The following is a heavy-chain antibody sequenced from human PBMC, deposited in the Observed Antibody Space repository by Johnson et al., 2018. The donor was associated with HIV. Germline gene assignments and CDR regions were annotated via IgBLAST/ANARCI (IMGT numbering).Heavy chain of an antibody. Sequence: VQLVESGGGLIQPGGSLRLSCAASGFTVSSNYMSWVRQAPGKGLEWVSRINNDGSSTAYADSVKGRFTISRDNAENSLYLQMNSLRAEDTAVYYCATDIVVVLAVTGTGAAFDIWGQGTMVTVSS. D-gene: IGHD2-15*01. CDR1: GFTVSSNY. V-gene: IGHV3-53*01. J-gene: IGHJ3*02. CDR3: ATDIVVVLAVTGTGAAFDI. CDR2: INNDGSST.